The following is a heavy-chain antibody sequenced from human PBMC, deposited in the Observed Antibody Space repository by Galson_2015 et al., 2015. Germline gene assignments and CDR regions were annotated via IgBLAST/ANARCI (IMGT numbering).Heavy chain of an antibody. J-gene: IGHJ6*03. V-gene: IGHV4-4*02. Sequence: SETLSLTCAVSGGSISSSNWWSWVRQPPGKGLEWIGEIYHSGSTNYNPSLKSRVTISVDKSKNQFSLKLSSVTAADTAVYYCARDKKDIVAPYYYYYMDVWGKGTTVAVSS. CDR3: ARDKKDIVAPYYYYYMDV. CDR2: IYHSGST. D-gene: IGHD5-12*01. CDR1: GGSISSSNW.